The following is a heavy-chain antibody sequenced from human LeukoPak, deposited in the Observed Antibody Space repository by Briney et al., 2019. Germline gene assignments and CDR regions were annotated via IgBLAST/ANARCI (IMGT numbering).Heavy chain of an antibody. V-gene: IGHV3-20*04. CDR3: ARDIVGATGDAFDI. D-gene: IGHD1-26*01. CDR2: INWNGDST. J-gene: IGHJ3*02. CDR1: GFTFDDYG. Sequence: PGGSLRLSCAASGFTFDDYGMTWVRQAPGKGLEWVSGINWNGDSTGYADSVKGRFTISRDNAKNSLYLQMNSLRAEDTAVYYCARDIVGATGDAFDIWGQGTMVTVSS.